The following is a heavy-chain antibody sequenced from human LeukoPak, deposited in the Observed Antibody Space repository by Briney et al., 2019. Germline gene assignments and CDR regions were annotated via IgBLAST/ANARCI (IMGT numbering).Heavy chain of an antibody. CDR1: AGSFSGYY. Sequence: SETLSLTSAVYAGSFSGYYWGWLRQAPGKGREGVGEINHSGSTNYNPSLKSRVTISVDTSKNQFSLKLSSVTAADTAVYYSARIPSYGDFAGKNDYWGQGTLVTVSS. J-gene: IGHJ4*02. CDR3: ARIPSYGDFAGKNDY. V-gene: IGHV4-34*01. D-gene: IGHD5-18*01. CDR2: INHSGST.